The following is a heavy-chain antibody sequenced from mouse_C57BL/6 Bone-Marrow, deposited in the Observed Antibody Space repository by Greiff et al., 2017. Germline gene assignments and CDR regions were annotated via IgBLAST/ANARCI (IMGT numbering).Heavy chain of an antibody. Sequence: QVQLKQPGAELVMPGASVKLSCKASGYTFTSYWMHWVKQRPGQGLEWIGAIDPSDSYTNYNQKFKGKSTLTVDKSSSTAYMRLSSLTSEDFAVYDCARRGVYDGYYGGFAYWGQGTLVTVSA. J-gene: IGHJ3*01. D-gene: IGHD2-3*01. CDR3: ARRGVYDGYYGGFAY. CDR1: GYTFTSYW. CDR2: IDPSDSYT. V-gene: IGHV1-69*01.